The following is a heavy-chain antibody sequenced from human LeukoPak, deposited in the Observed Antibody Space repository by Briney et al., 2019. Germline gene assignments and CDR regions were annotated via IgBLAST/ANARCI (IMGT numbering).Heavy chain of an antibody. J-gene: IGHJ4*02. CDR1: GYTFTGYY. V-gene: IGHV1-2*02. CDR3: ARTPYYYDSSGYPFDY. Sequence: GASVKVSCKASGYTFTGYYMHWVRQAPGQGLEWMGWINPNSGGTNYAQKFQGRVTMTRDTSISTAYMELSRLRSDDTAVYYCARTPYYYDSSGYPFDYWGQGTPVTVSS. D-gene: IGHD3-22*01. CDR2: INPNSGGT.